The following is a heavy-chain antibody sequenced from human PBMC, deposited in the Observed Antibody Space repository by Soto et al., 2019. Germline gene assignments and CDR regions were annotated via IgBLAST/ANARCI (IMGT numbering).Heavy chain of an antibody. J-gene: IGHJ6*02. CDR1: GFTFSSYE. V-gene: IGHV3-48*03. Sequence: FPSLSCAASGFTFSSYEMNWVRQAPGKGLEWVSYISSSGSTIYYADSVKGRFTISRDNAKNSLYLQMNSLRAEDTAVYYCARDHKGGYYYYGMDVWGQGTTVTVSS. CDR3: ARDHKGGYYYYGMDV. CDR2: ISSSGSTI.